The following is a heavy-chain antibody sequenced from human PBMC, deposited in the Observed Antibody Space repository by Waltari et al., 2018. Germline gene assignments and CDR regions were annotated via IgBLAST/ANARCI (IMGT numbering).Heavy chain of an antibody. V-gene: IGHV4-39*01. D-gene: IGHD3-10*01. CDR3: ARHESLSGVGNF. Sequence: QLQLQESGPGLVKPSETLSLTCTLSGGPISSRGYYWGWIRQPPGKGLEWIGSIYYRRSTYYNPSLKSRVTIAVDTSKNQFSLKVSSVTAADTAVYYCARHESLSGVGNFWGQGALVTVSS. J-gene: IGHJ4*02. CDR2: IYYRRST. CDR1: GGPISSRGYY.